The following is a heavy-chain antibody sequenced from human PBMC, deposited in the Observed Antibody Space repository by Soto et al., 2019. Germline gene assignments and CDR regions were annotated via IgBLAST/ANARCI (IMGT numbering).Heavy chain of an antibody. D-gene: IGHD3-9*01. CDR2: IYPGDSDT. CDR3: ARRDYDILTGYFGYGMDV. Sequence: GESLKISCKGSGYSFTSYWIGWVRQMPGKGLEWMGIIYPGDSDTRYSPSFQGQVTISADKSISTAYLQWSSLKASDTAMYYCARRDYDILTGYFGYGMDVRGHWTTVTVSS. CDR1: GYSFTSYW. J-gene: IGHJ6*02. V-gene: IGHV5-51*01.